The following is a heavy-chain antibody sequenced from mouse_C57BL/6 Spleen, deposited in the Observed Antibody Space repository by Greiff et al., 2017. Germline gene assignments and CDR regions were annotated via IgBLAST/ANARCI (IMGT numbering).Heavy chain of an antibody. CDR1: GYAFSSYW. CDR2: IYPGDGDT. CDR3: ARGGTYYYGLDY. V-gene: IGHV1-80*01. Sequence: QVQLQQSGAELVKPGASVKISCKASGYAFSSYWMNWVKQRPGKGLEWIGQIYPGDGDTNFNGKFKGKATLTADKSSSTAYMQLSSLTSEDSAVYFCARGGTYYYGLDYWGQGTTLTVSS. D-gene: IGHD1-1*01. J-gene: IGHJ2*01.